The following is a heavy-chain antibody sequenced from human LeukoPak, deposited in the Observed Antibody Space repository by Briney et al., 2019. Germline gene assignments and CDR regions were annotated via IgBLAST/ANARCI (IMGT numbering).Heavy chain of an antibody. D-gene: IGHD3-10*01. CDR2: IYPGDSDT. J-gene: IGHJ3*02. Sequence: GESLKISCKGSGYSFTSYWIGWVRQMPGKGLEWMGIIYPGDSDTRYSPSFQGQVTISADKSISTAYLQWSSLNASDTAMYYCARGLLWFGELFLSAFDIWGQGTMVTVSS. CDR3: ARGLLWFGELFLSAFDI. CDR1: GYSFTSYW. V-gene: IGHV5-51*01.